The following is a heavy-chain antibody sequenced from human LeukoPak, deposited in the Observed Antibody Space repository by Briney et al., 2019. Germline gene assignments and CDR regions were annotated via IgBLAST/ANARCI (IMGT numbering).Heavy chain of an antibody. CDR3: ATGLRETLFDY. J-gene: IGHJ4*02. D-gene: IGHD3-16*01. Sequence: GGSLRLSCAASGFTFSSYAISWVRQAPGQGLEWMGGIIPIFGTANYAQKFQGRVTITADESTSTAYMELSSLRSEDTAVYYCATGLRETLFDYWGQGTLVTVSS. V-gene: IGHV1-69*01. CDR2: IIPIFGTA. CDR1: GFTFSSYA.